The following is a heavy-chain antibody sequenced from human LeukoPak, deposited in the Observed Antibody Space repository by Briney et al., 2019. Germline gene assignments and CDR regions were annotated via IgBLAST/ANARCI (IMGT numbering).Heavy chain of an antibody. CDR2: FYPEDGET. D-gene: IGHD6-13*01. Sequence: ASVTVSCKVSGYTLTELFLHWVRQAPGEGLEWMGGFYPEDGETIYAQKFQGRVTMTEDTSTDTAYMQLSSLRSEDTAVYYCATVPIAAAGTVWFDRWGQGTLVTVSS. V-gene: IGHV1-24*01. J-gene: IGHJ5*02. CDR3: ATVPIAAAGTVWFDR. CDR1: GYTLTELF.